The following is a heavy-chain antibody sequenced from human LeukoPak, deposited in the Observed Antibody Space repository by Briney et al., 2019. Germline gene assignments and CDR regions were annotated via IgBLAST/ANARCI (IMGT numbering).Heavy chain of an antibody. V-gene: IGHV1-2*04. Sequence: GASVKVSFKASGYTFTGYYMHWVRQAPGQGLEWMGWINPNSGGTNYAQKFQGWVTMTRDTSISTAYMELSRLRSDDTAVYYCARETQDRHLVAVRGAFDIWGQGTMVTVSS. D-gene: IGHD6-19*01. CDR2: INPNSGGT. CDR3: ARETQDRHLVAVRGAFDI. CDR1: GYTFTGYY. J-gene: IGHJ3*02.